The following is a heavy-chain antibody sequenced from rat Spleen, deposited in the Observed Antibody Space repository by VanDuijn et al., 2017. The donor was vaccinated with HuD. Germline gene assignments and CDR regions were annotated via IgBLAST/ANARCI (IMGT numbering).Heavy chain of an antibody. J-gene: IGHJ4*01. CDR2: KWSGGST. CDR1: GFSLTSYH. D-gene: IGHD1-5*01. V-gene: IGHV2S63*01. Sequence: VQLRESGPGLVQPSQTLSLTCTVSGFSLTSYHVHWVRQPPGKGLEWLGVKWSGGSTACNSALKSRLSISRDTSKSQVFLKMNSLQIEDTGIYYCTRSRYNYYVMDAWGQGASVTVSS. CDR3: TRSRYNYYVMDA.